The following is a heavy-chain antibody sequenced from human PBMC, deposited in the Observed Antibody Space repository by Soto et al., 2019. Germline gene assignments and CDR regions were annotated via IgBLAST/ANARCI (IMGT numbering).Heavy chain of an antibody. V-gene: IGHV3-74*01. CDR3: ATAEVDY. J-gene: IGHJ4*02. CDR1: GFTFGNYW. Sequence: PGGSLRLSCAASGFTFGNYWMHWVRQAPGKGLEWVSRMNSDGSSTNYADSVKGRFTVSRDNAKNTLYLQMNSLRAEDTAVYYCATAEVDYWGPGTLVTVPS. CDR2: MNSDGSST.